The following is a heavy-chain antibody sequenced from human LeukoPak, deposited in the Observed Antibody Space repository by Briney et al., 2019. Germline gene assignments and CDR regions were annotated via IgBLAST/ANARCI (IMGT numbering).Heavy chain of an antibody. CDR3: ARDGNYYGSGAHHTLDY. Sequence: PSETLSLTCTVSGGSISIYYWSWIRQPPGKGLEWIGYIYYSGSTNYNPSLKSRVTISVDTSKNQFSLKLSSVTAADTAVYYCARDGNYYGSGAHHTLDYWGQGTLVTVSS. V-gene: IGHV4-59*01. CDR2: IYYSGST. CDR1: GGSISIYY. D-gene: IGHD3-10*01. J-gene: IGHJ4*02.